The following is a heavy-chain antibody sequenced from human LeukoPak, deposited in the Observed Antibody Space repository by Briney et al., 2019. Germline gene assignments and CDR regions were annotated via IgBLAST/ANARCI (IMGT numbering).Heavy chain of an antibody. CDR1: GFTLSSYG. Sequence: GGSLRLSCAASGFTLSSYGMHWVRQAPGKGLEWVAVVWSDGNTKYYADSVKGRFTISRDNSKNTLYVQMNSLRVEGTAVYYCARDHCDRTSCMPFDYWGQGTLVTVTS. J-gene: IGHJ4*02. CDR3: ARDHCDRTSCMPFDY. V-gene: IGHV3-33*01. D-gene: IGHD2-2*01. CDR2: VWSDGNTK.